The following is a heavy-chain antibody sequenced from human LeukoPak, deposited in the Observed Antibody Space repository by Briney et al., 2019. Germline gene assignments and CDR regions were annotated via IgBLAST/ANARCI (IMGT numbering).Heavy chain of an antibody. Sequence: GGSLRHSCAASGFTVSSNYMSWVRQAPGKGLEWVSVIYSSGSTYYADSVKGRFTISRDNSKNTLYLQMNSLRAEDTAVYYCARAGGYGYYYYYMDVWGKGTTVTVSS. D-gene: IGHD1-26*01. CDR3: ARAGGYGYYYYYMDV. V-gene: IGHV3-53*01. CDR1: GFTVSSNY. J-gene: IGHJ6*03. CDR2: IYSSGST.